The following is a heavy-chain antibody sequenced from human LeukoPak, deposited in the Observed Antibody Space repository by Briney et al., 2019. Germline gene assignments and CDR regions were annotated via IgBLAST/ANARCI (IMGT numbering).Heavy chain of an antibody. CDR2: IYYSGST. CDR3: AREGGSGSYYDY. CDR1: GGSISSYY. V-gene: IGHV4-59*12. D-gene: IGHD3-10*01. Sequence: PSETLSLTCTVSGGSISSYYWSWIRQPPGKGLEWIGYIYYSGSTNYYPSLKSRVTISVDTSKNQFSLKLSSVTAADTAVYYCAREGGSGSYYDYWGRGTLVTVSS. J-gene: IGHJ4*02.